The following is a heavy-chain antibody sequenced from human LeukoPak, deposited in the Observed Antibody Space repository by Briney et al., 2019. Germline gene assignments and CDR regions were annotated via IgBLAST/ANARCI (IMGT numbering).Heavy chain of an antibody. J-gene: IGHJ4*02. V-gene: IGHV4-34*01. Sequence: SETLSLTCAVYGGSFSGYYWSWIRQPRGQGREWIGEINHSGSTNYNPSLTSRVTISVDTSKNEFSMKLSSVTAADTAVYYCARVYGYCSDGSCYPRNYYFDYWGQGTLVTVSS. CDR2: INHSGST. CDR3: ARVYGYCSDGSCYPRNYYFDY. D-gene: IGHD2-15*01. CDR1: GGSFSGYY.